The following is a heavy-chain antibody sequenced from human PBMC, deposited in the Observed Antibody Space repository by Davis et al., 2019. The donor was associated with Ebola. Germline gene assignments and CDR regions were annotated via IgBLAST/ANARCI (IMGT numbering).Heavy chain of an antibody. CDR3: ARDPFTILVDGMDV. V-gene: IGHV3-30*04. J-gene: IGHJ6*04. D-gene: IGHD3-3*01. Sequence: GGSLRLSCAASGFTFSSYAMRWVRQAPGKGLEWVAVISYDGSNKYYADSVKGRFTISRDNARNSLFLQMNSLRAEDTAVYYCARDPFTILVDGMDVWGKGTTVTVSS. CDR1: GFTFSSYA. CDR2: ISYDGSNK.